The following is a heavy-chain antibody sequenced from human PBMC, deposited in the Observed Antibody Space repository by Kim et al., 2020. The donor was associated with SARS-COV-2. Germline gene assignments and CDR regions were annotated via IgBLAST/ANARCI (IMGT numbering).Heavy chain of an antibody. Sequence: NKVGTNPYYPDSVRGRFTISRDNSKNMVYLQMNSLGAEDTALYYCTTAFEYWGQGTLVTVSS. CDR3: TTAFEY. CDR2: NKVGTNP. V-gene: IGHV3-74*01. J-gene: IGHJ4*02.